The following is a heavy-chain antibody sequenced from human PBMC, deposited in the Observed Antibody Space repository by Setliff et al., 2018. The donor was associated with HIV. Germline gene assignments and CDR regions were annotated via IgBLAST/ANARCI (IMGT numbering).Heavy chain of an antibody. CDR2: FYTTGN. D-gene: IGHD1-1*01. V-gene: IGHV4-39*01. J-gene: IGHJ1*01. CDR3: ARFPHEREPKT. CDR1: GDFISSSSYY. Sequence: SETLSLTCTVFGDFISSSSYYWTWIRQPPGKGLEWIGSFYTTGNVYSPSFKSRVSISIDTAKTQLSLRLASLSAADTAVYYCARFPHEREPKTWGQGTLVTVSS.